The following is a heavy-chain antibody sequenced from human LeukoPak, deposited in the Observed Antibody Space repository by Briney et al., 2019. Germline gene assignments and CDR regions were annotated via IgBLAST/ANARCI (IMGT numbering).Heavy chain of an antibody. CDR1: GGTFSSYA. J-gene: IGHJ5*02. CDR3: ARALFSSYYGSGSSQEGNWFDP. D-gene: IGHD3-10*01. CDR2: IIPIFGTA. V-gene: IGHV1-69*06. Sequence: SVKVSCKASGGTFSSYAISWVRQAPGQGLEWMGGIIPIFGTANYAQKLQGRVTITADKSTSTAYMELSRLRSEDTAVYYCARALFSSYYGSGSSQEGNWFDPWGQGTLVTVSS.